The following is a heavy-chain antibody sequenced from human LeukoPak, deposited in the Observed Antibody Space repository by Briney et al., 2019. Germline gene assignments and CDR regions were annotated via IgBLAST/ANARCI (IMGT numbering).Heavy chain of an antibody. D-gene: IGHD6-13*01. Sequence: PGGSLRLSCAASGFTFSSYAMNWVRQAPGRGLEWVSGISGSGGSTYYAASVKGRFTISRDNSKNTLYLQMNSLRADDTAVYYCAKASGSSWYSDAFDIWGQGTMVTVS. CDR1: GFTFSSYA. J-gene: IGHJ3*02. CDR3: AKASGSSWYSDAFDI. CDR2: ISGSGGST. V-gene: IGHV3-23*01.